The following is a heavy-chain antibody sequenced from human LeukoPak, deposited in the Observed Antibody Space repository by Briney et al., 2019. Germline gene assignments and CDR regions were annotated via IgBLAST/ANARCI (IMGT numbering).Heavy chain of an antibody. CDR1: GYSITSYW. Sequence: GESLNISCKGSGYSITSYWIGWVRQLAGKGLGWMGIIYPGDSDTRYSPSFQRQVTISADTSITTAFLQWSSLKASPTALYCVTRPLLGHSSLDPWGQGTLVAVSS. V-gene: IGHV5-51*01. CDR2: IYPGDSDT. CDR3: TRPLLGHSSLDP. J-gene: IGHJ5*02. D-gene: IGHD3-22*01.